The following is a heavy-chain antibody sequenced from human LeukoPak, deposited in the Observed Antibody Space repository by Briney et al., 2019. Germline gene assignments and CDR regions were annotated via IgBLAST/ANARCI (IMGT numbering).Heavy chain of an antibody. CDR2: IKQDGSEK. CDR1: GFTFSSHW. V-gene: IGHV3-7*01. J-gene: IGHJ4*02. Sequence: GGSLRLSCAASGFTFSSHWMSWVRQAPGKGLEWVANIKQDGSEKYYVDSVKGRFTISRDNAKNSLYLQMNSLRAEDTAVYYCARVGDTWIQLAYYFDYWGQGTLVTVSS. CDR3: ARVGDTWIQLAYYFDY. D-gene: IGHD5-18*01.